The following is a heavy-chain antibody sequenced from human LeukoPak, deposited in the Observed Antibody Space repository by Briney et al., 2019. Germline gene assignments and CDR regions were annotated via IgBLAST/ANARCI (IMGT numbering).Heavy chain of an antibody. CDR3: ARRWLHRKGFDY. J-gene: IGHJ4*02. D-gene: IGHD5-24*01. CDR2: INHSGST. V-gene: IGHV4-34*01. Sequence: SETLSLTCAVYGGSFSGYYWSWIRQPPGKGLEWIGEINHSGSTNYNPSPKSRVTTSVDTSKNQFSLKLSSVTAADTAAYYCARRWLHRKGFDYWGQGTLVTVSS. CDR1: GGSFSGYY.